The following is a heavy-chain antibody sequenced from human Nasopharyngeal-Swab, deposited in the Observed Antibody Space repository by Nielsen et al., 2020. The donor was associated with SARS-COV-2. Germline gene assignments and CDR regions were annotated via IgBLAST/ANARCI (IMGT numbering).Heavy chain of an antibody. V-gene: IGHV3-33*08. CDR1: GFALNNFV. CDR2: IWNDGSNK. Sequence: GGSLRLSCAASGFALNNFVMQWIRQAPGKGLEWVAVIWNDGSNKFYADSVKGRFTISRDNSKNTVFLQMNSLRAEDTAVYYCARDQDNALYDWGQGTLVTVSS. D-gene: IGHD2-15*01. J-gene: IGHJ4*02. CDR3: ARDQDNALYD.